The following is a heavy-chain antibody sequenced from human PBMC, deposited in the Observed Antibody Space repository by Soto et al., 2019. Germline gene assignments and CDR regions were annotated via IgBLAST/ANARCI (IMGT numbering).Heavy chain of an antibody. CDR2: ISGSGGST. CDR1: GFTFSSYA. D-gene: IGHD3-10*01. Sequence: EVQLLESGGGLVQPGGSLRLSCAASGFTFSSYAMSWVRQAPGKGLEWVSAISGSGGSTYYADSVKGRFTISRDNSKNTLYLQMNSLRAEDTAVYYCATGTDYYGSGRIDYWGQGTLVTVSS. CDR3: ATGTDYYGSGRIDY. J-gene: IGHJ4*02. V-gene: IGHV3-23*01.